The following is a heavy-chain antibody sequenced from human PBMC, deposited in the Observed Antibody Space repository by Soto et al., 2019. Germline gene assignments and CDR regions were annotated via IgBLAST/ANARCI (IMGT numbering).Heavy chain of an antibody. D-gene: IGHD4-17*01. V-gene: IGHV3-30-3*01. CDR3: AREPYGDYGYFDL. J-gene: IGHJ2*01. CDR2: ISYDGSNK. Sequence: QVQLVESGGGVVQPGRSLRLSCAASGFTFSSYAMHWVRQAPGKGLEWVAVISYDGSNKYYADSVKGRFTISRDNSKNTLYLQMNSLRAEDTAVYYCAREPYGDYGYFDLWGRGTLVTVSS. CDR1: GFTFSSYA.